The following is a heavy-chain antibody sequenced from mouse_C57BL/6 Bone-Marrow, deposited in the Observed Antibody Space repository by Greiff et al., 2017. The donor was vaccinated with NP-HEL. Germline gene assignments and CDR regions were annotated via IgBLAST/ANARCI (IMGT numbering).Heavy chain of an antibody. Sequence: EVQVVESGPGLVKPSQSLSLTCSVTGYSITSGYYWNWIRQFPGNKLEWMGYISYDGSNNYNPSLKNRISITRDTSKNQFFLKLNSVTTEDTATYYCARDRSAGYYAMDYWGQGTSVTVSS. V-gene: IGHV3-6*01. CDR3: ARDRSAGYYAMDY. D-gene: IGHD2-14*01. CDR1: GYSITSGYY. CDR2: ISYDGSN. J-gene: IGHJ4*01.